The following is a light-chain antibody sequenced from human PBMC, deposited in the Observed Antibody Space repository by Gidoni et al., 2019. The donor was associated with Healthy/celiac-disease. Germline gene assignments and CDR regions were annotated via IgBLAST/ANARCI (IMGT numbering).Light chain of an antibody. J-gene: IGLJ3*02. CDR3: AAWDDSLSGSFV. CDR1: S. Sequence: QSVLTQPPSASGTPGQKVTISCSGRSPKLLIYRNNQRPSGVPDRFSGSKSGTSASLAISGLRSEDEADYYCAAWDDSLSGSFVFGGGTKLTVL. V-gene: IGLV1-47*01. CDR2: RNN.